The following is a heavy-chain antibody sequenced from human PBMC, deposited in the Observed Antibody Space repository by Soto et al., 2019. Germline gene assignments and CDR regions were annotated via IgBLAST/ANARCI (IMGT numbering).Heavy chain of an antibody. CDR2: ISSSSSTI. Sequence: XXSLRLSFAASGFTFSSYSMHWVLQAPGKGLEWVSYISSSSSTIYYADSVKGRFTISRDNAKNSLYLQMNSMRAEDTAVYYCAREGALLNWFDPWGQGTLVTVSS. J-gene: IGHJ5*02. CDR1: GFTFSSYS. D-gene: IGHD2-21*01. V-gene: IGHV3-48*01. CDR3: AREGALLNWFDP.